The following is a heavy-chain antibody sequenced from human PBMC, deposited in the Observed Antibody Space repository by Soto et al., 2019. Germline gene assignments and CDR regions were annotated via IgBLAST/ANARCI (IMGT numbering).Heavy chain of an antibody. Sequence: QVQLVQSGAEVKKPGASVKVSCKASGYTFTSYDINWVRQATGQGLEWMGWMNPNSGNTGNAQKFQGRVTMTRNTTISTAYMELSSLISEGTAVYYCARENSCGSRTGKWYYHSGMDVWGQGTTVTVSS. D-gene: IGHD5-18*01. J-gene: IGHJ6*02. CDR2: MNPNSGNT. CDR1: GYTFTSYD. CDR3: ARENSCGSRTGKWYYHSGMDV. V-gene: IGHV1-8*01.